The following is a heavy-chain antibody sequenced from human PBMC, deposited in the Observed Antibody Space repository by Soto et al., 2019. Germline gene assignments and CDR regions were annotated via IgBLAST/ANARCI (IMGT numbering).Heavy chain of an antibody. CDR1: GFTVSNNY. D-gene: IGHD4-4*01. CDR3: AADYSNYVPFDP. CDR2: IDSGGST. J-gene: IGHJ5*02. V-gene: IGHV3-66*01. Sequence: EVQLVESGGGLVQPGGSLRLSCAASGFTVSNNYMSWVRQAPGKGLEWVSVIDSGGSTYYADSVKGRFTVSRDNSKNTLYLQMNSLRAEDTAVYYCAADYSNYVPFDPWGQGTLVTVSS.